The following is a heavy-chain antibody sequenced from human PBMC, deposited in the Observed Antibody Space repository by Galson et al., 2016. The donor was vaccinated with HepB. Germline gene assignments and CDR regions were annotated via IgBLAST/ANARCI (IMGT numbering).Heavy chain of an antibody. V-gene: IGHV2-5*01. CDR2: VYSNDDK. Sequence: PALVKPTQTLTLTCTLSGVSLNNNAMAVGWIRQPPGKALEWLALVYSNDDKRYSPSLRSRLTITRDTSKNQVVLTMTNLDPLDTATYFCAHSKRLGVFTLFDSRGQGTLVTVSS. D-gene: IGHD1-1*01. CDR1: GVSLNNNAMA. J-gene: IGHJ4*02. CDR3: AHSKRLGVFTLFDS.